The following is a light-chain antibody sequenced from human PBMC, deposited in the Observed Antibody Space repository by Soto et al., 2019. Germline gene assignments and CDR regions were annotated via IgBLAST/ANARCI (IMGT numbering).Light chain of an antibody. J-gene: IGKJ2*01. V-gene: IGKV4-1*01. Sequence: DIVMTQSPDSLAVSLGERATINCKSSQSVLYSSNNKNYLAWYQQKPGQPPKLLIYWAATRESGVPDQFSGSGSGTDFTLPISSLQAEDEAVYYCQQYYSTPYTFGQGTKLEIK. CDR1: QSVLYSSNNKNY. CDR3: QQYYSTPYT. CDR2: WAA.